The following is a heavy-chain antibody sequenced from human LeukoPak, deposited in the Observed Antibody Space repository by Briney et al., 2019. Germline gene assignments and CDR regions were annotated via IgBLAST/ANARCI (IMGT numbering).Heavy chain of an antibody. CDR2: ISSSSTI. CDR3: ARDRHRYSYDSSGYPPY. Sequence: GGSLRLSCAASGFTFSSYSMIWVRQAPGKGLEWVSYISSSSTIYYADSVKGRFTISRDNAKNSLYLQMNSLRAEDTAVYYCARDRHRYSYDSSGYPPYWGQGTLVTVSS. CDR1: GFTFSSYS. V-gene: IGHV3-48*01. D-gene: IGHD3-22*01. J-gene: IGHJ4*02.